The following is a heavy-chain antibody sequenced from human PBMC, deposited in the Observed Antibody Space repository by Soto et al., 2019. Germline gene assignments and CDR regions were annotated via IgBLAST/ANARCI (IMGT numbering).Heavy chain of an antibody. D-gene: IGHD3-16*01. V-gene: IGHV3-48*01. J-gene: IGHJ4*02. CDR2: ISSSTRTI. CDR3: ARDYEMGYFDY. Sequence: EVQLVESGGGLVQHGGSLRLSCAASGFTSSSHSMNWVRRAPGKGLEWVSYISSSTRTIYYADSVKGRFTVSRDNAKNSLYLQMNSLRAEDTAVYYCARDYEMGYFDYWGQGTLVTVSS. CDR1: GFTSSSHS.